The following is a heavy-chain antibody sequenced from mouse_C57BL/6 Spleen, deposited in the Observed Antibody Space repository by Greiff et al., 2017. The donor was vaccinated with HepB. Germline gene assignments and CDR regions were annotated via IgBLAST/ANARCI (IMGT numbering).Heavy chain of an antibody. CDR1: GYTFSDYC. CDR3: ARHDAGYTDHSFAY. Sequence: QVKLQQSGAELVKPGASVKLSCKASGYTFSDYCMYWVKQRPGKGLEWIGWIYHGGGSTKYNEKFKGKATLTADKSSSTVYMQLSSLTSEDSAVYFCARHDAGYTDHSFAYWGQGTPLTVSS. CDR2: IYHGGGST. V-gene: IGHV1-82*01. D-gene: IGHD1-2*01. J-gene: IGHJ2*01.